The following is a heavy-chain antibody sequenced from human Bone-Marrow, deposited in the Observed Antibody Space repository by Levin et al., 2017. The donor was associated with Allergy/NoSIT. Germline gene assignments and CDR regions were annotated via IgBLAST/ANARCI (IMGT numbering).Heavy chain of an antibody. CDR3: AREDGYVFDY. Sequence: SETLSLTCSLSGGSISTGGFHWSWVRQRPGKGLEWIGYIYYSGNTYYNPSLQSRLSISIDTSKNQFSLRLTSVTAADTAGYYCAREDGYVFDYWGQGTLVTVSS. V-gene: IGHV4-31*02. CDR2: IYYSGNT. CDR1: GGSISTGGFH. D-gene: IGHD5-24*01. J-gene: IGHJ4*02.